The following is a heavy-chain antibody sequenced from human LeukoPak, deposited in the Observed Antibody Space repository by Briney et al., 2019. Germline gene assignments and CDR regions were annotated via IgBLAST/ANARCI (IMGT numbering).Heavy chain of an antibody. Sequence: PSETLSLTCTVSGGSISSSSYFWGWIRQPPGKGLEWIGSIFYSGSTYYNPSLNSRVTISIDTSKNQFSLRLSSETAADTAVYYCARQMNTVTADYWGQGTLVTVSS. CDR3: ARQMNTVTADY. CDR1: GGSISSSSYF. J-gene: IGHJ4*02. CDR2: IFYSGST. D-gene: IGHD4-17*01. V-gene: IGHV4-39*01.